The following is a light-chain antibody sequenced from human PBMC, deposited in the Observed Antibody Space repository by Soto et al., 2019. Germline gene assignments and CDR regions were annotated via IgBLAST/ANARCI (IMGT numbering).Light chain of an antibody. CDR2: EVS. CDR3: SSFSSSSTPYV. CDR1: SSDVGDYNY. V-gene: IGLV2-14*01. J-gene: IGLJ1*01. Sequence: QSVLTQPASVSGSPGQSITISCTGTSSDVGDYNYVSWYQQHPDKAPKLMIYEVSNRPSGVSDRFSGSKSGNTASLTISGLQPEDEADYYCSSFSSSSTPYVFGTGTKLTVL.